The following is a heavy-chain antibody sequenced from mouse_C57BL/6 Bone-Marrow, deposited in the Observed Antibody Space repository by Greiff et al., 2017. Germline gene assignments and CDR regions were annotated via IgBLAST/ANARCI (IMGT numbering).Heavy chain of an antibody. J-gene: IGHJ1*03. CDR1: GYTFTDYY. D-gene: IGHD1-1*01. V-gene: IGHV1-76*01. CDR2: IYPGSGNT. Sequence: QVQLKESGAELVRPGASVKLSCKASGYTFTDYYINWVKQRPGQGLEWIARIYPGSGNTYYNEKFKGKATLTAEKSSSTAYMQLSSLTSEDSAVYFCARADYSNSYWYFDVWGTETTVTVSS. CDR3: ARADYSNSYWYFDV.